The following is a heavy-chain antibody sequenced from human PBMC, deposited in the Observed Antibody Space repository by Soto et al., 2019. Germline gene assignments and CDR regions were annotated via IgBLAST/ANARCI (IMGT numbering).Heavy chain of an antibody. D-gene: IGHD3-10*01. CDR2: INHSGST. CDR1: SGSISSSNYY. CDR3: ARGPGGYGYYGSGSRYYGMDV. J-gene: IGHJ6*02. V-gene: IGHV4-39*07. Sequence: PSETLSLTCTVSSGSISSSNYYWSWIRQPPGKGLEWIGEINHSGSTNYNPSLKSRVTISVDTSKNQFSLKLSSVTAADTAVYYCARGPGGYGYYGSGSRYYGMDVWGQGTTVTVSS.